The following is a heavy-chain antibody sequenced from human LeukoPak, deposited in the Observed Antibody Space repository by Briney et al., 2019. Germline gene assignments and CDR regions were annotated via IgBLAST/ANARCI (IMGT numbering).Heavy chain of an antibody. D-gene: IGHD3-22*01. CDR2: ISSSSSYI. V-gene: IGHV3-21*01. CDR3: ARDSYYYDSSDPNWFDP. J-gene: IGHJ5*02. CDR1: GFTFSSYS. Sequence: GGSLRLSCAASGFTFSSYSMNWVRQAPGKGLEWVSSISSSSSYIYYADSVKGRFTISRDNAKSSLYLQMNSLRAEDTAVYYCARDSYYYDSSDPNWFDPWGQGTLVTVSS.